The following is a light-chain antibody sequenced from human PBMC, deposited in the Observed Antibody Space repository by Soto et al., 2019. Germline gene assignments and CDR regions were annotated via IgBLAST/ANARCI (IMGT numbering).Light chain of an antibody. CDR2: ATR. J-gene: IGLJ1*01. CDR3: AAWDDSLSGHYV. Sequence: QSALTQPASVSGSPGQSITISCTGTSSDVGNYNLVSWYQQHPGKAPKLIIYATRKRPSGVSNRYSGSKSGTSASLAISGLRSEDEADYYCAAWDDSLSGHYVFGTGTKLTVL. V-gene: IGLV2-14*02. CDR1: SSDVGNYNL.